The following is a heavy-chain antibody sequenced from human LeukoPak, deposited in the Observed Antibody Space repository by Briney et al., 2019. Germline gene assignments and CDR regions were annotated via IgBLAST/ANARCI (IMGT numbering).Heavy chain of an antibody. Sequence: KASETLSLTCAVYGGSFSGYYWSWIRQSPGKGLEWIAEINHSGSTYYNPSLKSRVTISVDTSKNQFSLKLSSVTAADTAVYYCAASGELGTEGSWGQGTMVTVSS. V-gene: IGHV4-34*01. J-gene: IGHJ3*01. CDR2: INHSGST. CDR3: AASGELGTEGS. CDR1: GGSFSGYY. D-gene: IGHD7-27*01.